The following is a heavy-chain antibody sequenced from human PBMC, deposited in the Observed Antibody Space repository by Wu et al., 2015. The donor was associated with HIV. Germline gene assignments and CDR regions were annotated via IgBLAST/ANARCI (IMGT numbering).Heavy chain of an antibody. CDR3: ASLASNYRSTID. D-gene: IGHD2-2*01. J-gene: IGHJ4*02. CDR1: GYTFTGYY. Sequence: QVQLVQSGAEVKKPGASVKVSCKASGYTFTGYYMHWLRQAPGQGLEWMGGIIPMFGTTDYSKQFKGRVTVTADESFTTAYMELSSLRSEDTAIYYCASLASNYRSTIDWGQGTLVTVSS. V-gene: IGHV1-69*01. CDR2: IIPMFGTT.